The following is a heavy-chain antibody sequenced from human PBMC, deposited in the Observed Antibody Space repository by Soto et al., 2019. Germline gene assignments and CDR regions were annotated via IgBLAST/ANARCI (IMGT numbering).Heavy chain of an antibody. CDR3: ARDPPYCSGGSRYQVASLDP. CDR1: GYTFTSYG. D-gene: IGHD2-15*01. J-gene: IGHJ5*02. CDR2: ISAYNGNT. Sequence: GASVKVSCKASGYTFTSYGISWVRQAPGQGLEWMGWISAYNGNTNYAQKLQGRVTMTTDTSTSTAYMELRSLRSDDTAVYYCARDPPYCSGGSRYQVASLDPWGQGALVTVSS. V-gene: IGHV1-18*01.